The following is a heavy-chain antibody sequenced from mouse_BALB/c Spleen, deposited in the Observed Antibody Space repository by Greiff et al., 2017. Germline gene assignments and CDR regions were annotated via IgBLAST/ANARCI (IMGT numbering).Heavy chain of an antibody. CDR3: ANYYGSTAWFAY. J-gene: IGHJ3*01. CDR1: GFAFSSYD. CDR2: ISSGGGST. D-gene: IGHD1-1*01. V-gene: IGHV5-12-1*01. Sequence: EVHLVESGGGLVKPGGSLKLSCAASGFAFSSYDMSWVRQTPEKRLEWVAYISSGGGSTYYPDTVKGRFTISRDNAKNTLYLQMSSLKSEVTAMYYCANYYGSTAWFAYWGQGTLVTVSA.